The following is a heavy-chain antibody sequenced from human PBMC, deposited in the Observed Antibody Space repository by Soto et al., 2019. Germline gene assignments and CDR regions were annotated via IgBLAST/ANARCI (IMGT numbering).Heavy chain of an antibody. CDR2: ISGSGRNT. CDR1: GLTFNIYA. CDR3: AKGDFWSAYSYFYAMDV. V-gene: IGHV3-23*01. Sequence: GSLRLSCTASGLTFNIYAMTWVRQAPGKGLEWVSSISGSGRNTYYADSVKGRFTISRDNSKNTLYLQMNSLRAEDTAIYYCAKGDFWSAYSYFYAMDVWGQGTTVTVSS. D-gene: IGHD3-3*01. J-gene: IGHJ6*02.